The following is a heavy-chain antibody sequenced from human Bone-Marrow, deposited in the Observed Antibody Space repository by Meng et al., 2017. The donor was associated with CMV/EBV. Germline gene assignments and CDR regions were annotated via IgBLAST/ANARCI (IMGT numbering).Heavy chain of an antibody. Sequence: GSLRLSCAVYGGSFSGYYWSWIRQPPGKGLEWIREINHSGSTNYNPSLKSRVTISVDTSKNQFSLKLSSVTAADTAVYYCARGSPGLRFLEWLLFDGMDVWGQGTTVTVSS. CDR1: GGSFSGYY. V-gene: IGHV4-34*01. CDR3: ARGSPGLRFLEWLLFDGMDV. J-gene: IGHJ6*02. CDR2: INHSGST. D-gene: IGHD3-3*01.